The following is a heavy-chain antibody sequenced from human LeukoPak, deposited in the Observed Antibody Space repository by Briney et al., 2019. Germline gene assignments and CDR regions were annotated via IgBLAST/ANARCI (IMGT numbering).Heavy chain of an antibody. D-gene: IGHD3-16*02. Sequence: GRSLRLSCAASGFSFSSYGMHWVRQAPGKGLEWVAVISYDGDNKYYADSVNGRFTISRDNSKNTLSLQMDSLNSEYTAVYYCAKDIRVWGSYRYPCLDYWGQGTLVTVSA. J-gene: IGHJ4*02. CDR3: AKDIRVWGSYRYPCLDY. V-gene: IGHV3-30*18. CDR1: GFSFSSYG. CDR2: ISYDGDNK.